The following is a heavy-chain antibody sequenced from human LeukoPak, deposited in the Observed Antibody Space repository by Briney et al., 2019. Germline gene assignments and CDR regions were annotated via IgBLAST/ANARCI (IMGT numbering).Heavy chain of an antibody. CDR2: IYTSGST. CDR1: GGSISSGSYY. J-gene: IGHJ5*02. D-gene: IGHD5-24*01. CDR3: ARANYQVWFDP. Sequence: PSETLSLTCTVSGGSISSGSYYWSWIRQPAGKGLEWIGRIYTSGSTNYNPSLKSRVTISVDTSKNQFSLKLSSVTAADTAVYYCARANYQVWFDPWGQGTLVTVSS. V-gene: IGHV4-61*02.